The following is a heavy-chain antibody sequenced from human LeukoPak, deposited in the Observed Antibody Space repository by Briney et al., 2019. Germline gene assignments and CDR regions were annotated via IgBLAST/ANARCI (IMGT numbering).Heavy chain of an antibody. V-gene: IGHV4-39*01. CDR2: IYYSGST. Sequence: PSETLSLTCIVSGGSISSSRDYWAWIRQPPGKGLEWIANIYYSGSTYYSPSPKSRVIISVDTSKKPFSLKLSSVTAADTAVYYCANLICPGWFDPWGQGTLVTVSS. CDR3: ANLICPGWFDP. J-gene: IGHJ5*02. CDR1: GGSISSSRDY.